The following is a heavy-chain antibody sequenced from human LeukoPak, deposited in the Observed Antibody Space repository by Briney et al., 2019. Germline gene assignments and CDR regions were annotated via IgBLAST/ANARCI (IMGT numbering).Heavy chain of an antibody. Sequence: GESLKISCKGSGYSFTSYWIGWVRQMPGKGLEWMGIIYPGDSDTRYSPSFQGQVTISADKSISTAYLQWSSLKASDTAMYYCARQYYYGSGSYRHYYYMDVWGKGTTVTVYS. J-gene: IGHJ6*03. CDR3: ARQYYYGSGSYRHYYYMDV. CDR1: GYSFTSYW. D-gene: IGHD3-10*01. V-gene: IGHV5-51*01. CDR2: IYPGDSDT.